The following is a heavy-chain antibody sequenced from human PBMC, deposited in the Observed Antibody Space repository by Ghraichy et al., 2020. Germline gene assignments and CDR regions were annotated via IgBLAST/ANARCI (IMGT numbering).Heavy chain of an antibody. CDR2: IYSGGSI. V-gene: IGHV3-66*01. CDR3: ARDGGYCSTPTCYSGYGLDA. J-gene: IGHJ5*02. CDR1: GFTVSSNS. Sequence: GGSLRLSCAASGFTVSSNSMSWVRQAPGKGLEWISVIYSGGSIKYADSVKGRFTISADISKTMIFLQMSSLRVEDTALYYCARDGGYCSTPTCYSGYGLDAWGRGTLVTVSS. D-gene: IGHD2-2*01.